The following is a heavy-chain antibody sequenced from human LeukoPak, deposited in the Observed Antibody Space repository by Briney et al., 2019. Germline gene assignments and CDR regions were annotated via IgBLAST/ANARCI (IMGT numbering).Heavy chain of an antibody. CDR3: ARRSAVISPHY. V-gene: IGHV4-39*01. Sequence: SETLSPTCTVSGGSISSSSYYWGWIRQPPGKGLEWIGSIYYSGSTYYNPSLKSRVTISVDTSKNQFSLKLSSVTAADTAVYYCARRSAVISPHYWGQGTLVTVSS. CDR2: IYYSGST. D-gene: IGHD3-16*02. J-gene: IGHJ4*02. CDR1: GGSISSSSYY.